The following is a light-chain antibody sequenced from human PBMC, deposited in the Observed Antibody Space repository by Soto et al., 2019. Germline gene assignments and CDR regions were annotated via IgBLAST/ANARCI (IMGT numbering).Light chain of an antibody. Sequence: IQVTQSPPTLSASVGDSVSITRRASQTISTWMAWYQQKPGKAPKLLVYDASTLQSGVASRFSGSGSVTEFTLIISGRQPDDSATYYCQQYTNTNNPWMFGQGTKVDIK. CDR3: QQYTNTNNPWM. CDR1: QTISTW. V-gene: IGKV1-5*01. J-gene: IGKJ1*01. CDR2: DAS.